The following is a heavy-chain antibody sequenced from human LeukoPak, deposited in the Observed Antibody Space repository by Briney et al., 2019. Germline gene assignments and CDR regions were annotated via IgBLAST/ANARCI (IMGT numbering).Heavy chain of an antibody. CDR3: ASMNSGSYYSFDY. D-gene: IGHD1-26*01. V-gene: IGHV4-59*01. Sequence: SETLSLTCTVSGGSISSYYWSWIRQPPGKGLERIGYIYYSGSTNYNPSLKSRVTMSVDTSKNQFSLKLSSVTAADTAVYYCASMNSGSYYSFDYWGQGTLVTVSS. CDR2: IYYSGST. J-gene: IGHJ4*02. CDR1: GGSISSYY.